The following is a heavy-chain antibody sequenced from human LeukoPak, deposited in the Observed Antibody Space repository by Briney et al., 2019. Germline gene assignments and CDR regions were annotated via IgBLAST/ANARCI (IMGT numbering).Heavy chain of an antibody. CDR3: ARDVGIVVVTGGDNY. J-gene: IGHJ4*02. D-gene: IGHD2-21*01. CDR2: INPNSGGT. V-gene: IGHV1-2*06. CDR1: GYTFTGYY. Sequence: GASVKVSCKASGYTFTGYYMHWVRQAPGQGLEWMGRINPNSGGTNYAQKFQGRVTATRDTSISTAYMELSRLRSDDTAVYYCARDVGIVVVTGGDNYWGQGTLVTVSS.